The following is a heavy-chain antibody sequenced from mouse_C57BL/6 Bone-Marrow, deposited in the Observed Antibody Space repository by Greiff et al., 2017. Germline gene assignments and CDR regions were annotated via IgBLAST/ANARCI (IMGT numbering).Heavy chain of an antibody. CDR3: ARGLYYAMDY. CDR2: IDPSDSYT. D-gene: IGHD3-1*01. J-gene: IGHJ4*01. V-gene: IGHV1-50*01. CDR1: GYTFTSYW. Sequence: VQLQQSGAELVKPGASVKLSCKASGYTFTSYWMQWVKQRPGQGLEWIGEIDPSDSYTNYNQKFKGKATLTVDTSSSTAYMQLSSLTSEDSAVYYCARGLYYAMDYWGQGTSVTVSS.